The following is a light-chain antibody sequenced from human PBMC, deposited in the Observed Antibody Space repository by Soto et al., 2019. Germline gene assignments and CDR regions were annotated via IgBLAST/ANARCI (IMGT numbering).Light chain of an antibody. J-gene: IGKJ2*01. V-gene: IGKV3-15*01. CDR1: QSVSSN. CDR2: GAS. Sequence: EIVMTQSPATLSVSPGQGATVSCRASQSVSSNLAWYQQKPGQAPSLLIYGASTRATGIPARFSGSGSGTEFNLTISSLQSEYFAVYYCQQYDKWPPSNTFGQGTKLEIK. CDR3: QQYDKWPPSNT.